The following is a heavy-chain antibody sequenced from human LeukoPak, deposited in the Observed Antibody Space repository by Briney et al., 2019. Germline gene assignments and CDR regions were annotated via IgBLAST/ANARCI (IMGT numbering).Heavy chain of an antibody. CDR1: GGSISSRDDY. Sequence: KASETLSLTCTVSGGSISSRDDYWVWIRQPPGRGLEWIGSIYYTGSTYYNPSLRSRVIISVDTSKNQFSLKLTSVTAADTAVYYCARETLLGTKDFDYWGQGTLVTVSS. CDR2: IYYTGST. V-gene: IGHV4-39*07. J-gene: IGHJ4*02. D-gene: IGHD7-27*01. CDR3: ARETLLGTKDFDY.